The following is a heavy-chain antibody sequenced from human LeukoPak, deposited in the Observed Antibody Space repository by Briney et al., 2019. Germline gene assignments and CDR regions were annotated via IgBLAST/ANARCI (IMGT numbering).Heavy chain of an antibody. Sequence: ASVKVSCKASGYTFTSYGISWVRQAPGQGLEWMGWISAYNGNTNYAQKLQGRVTMTTDTSTNTAYMELSRLRSDDTAVYYCARDIIRMVRGALGYWGQGTLVTVSS. CDR3: ARDIIRMVRGALGY. CDR2: ISAYNGNT. D-gene: IGHD3-10*01. J-gene: IGHJ4*02. V-gene: IGHV1-18*01. CDR1: GYTFTSYG.